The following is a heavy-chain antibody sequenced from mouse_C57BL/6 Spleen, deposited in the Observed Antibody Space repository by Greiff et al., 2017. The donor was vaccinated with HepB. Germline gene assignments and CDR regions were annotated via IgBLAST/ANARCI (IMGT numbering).Heavy chain of an antibody. J-gene: IGHJ3*01. V-gene: IGHV1-72*01. CDR3: ARSPYGESLFAY. Sequence: QVQLRQPGAELVKPGASVKLSCKASGYTFTSYWMHWVKQRPGRGLEWIGRIDPNSGGTKYNEKFKSKATLTVDKPSSTAYMQLSSLTSEASAVYYCARSPYGESLFAYWGQGTLVTVSA. CDR1: GYTFTSYW. CDR2: IDPNSGGT. D-gene: IGHD1-1*02.